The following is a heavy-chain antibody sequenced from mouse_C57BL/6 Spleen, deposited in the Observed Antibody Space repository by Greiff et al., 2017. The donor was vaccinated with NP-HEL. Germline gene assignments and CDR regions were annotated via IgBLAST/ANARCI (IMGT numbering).Heavy chain of an antibody. J-gene: IGHJ4*01. Sequence: DVQLVESEGGLVQPGSSMKLSCTASGFTFSDYYMAWVRQVPEKGLEWVANINYDGSSTYYLDSLKSRFIISRDNAKNILYLQMSSLKSEDTATYYCAREGDGSDAMDYWGQGTSVTVSS. CDR2: INYDGSST. V-gene: IGHV5-16*01. CDR1: GFTFSDYY. D-gene: IGHD1-1*01. CDR3: AREGDGSDAMDY.